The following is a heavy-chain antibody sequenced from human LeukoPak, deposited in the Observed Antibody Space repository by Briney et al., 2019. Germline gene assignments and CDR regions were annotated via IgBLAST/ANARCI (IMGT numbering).Heavy chain of an antibody. D-gene: IGHD1-1*01. CDR3: ARLEAY. CDR2: INHSGST. Sequence: KPSETLSLTCAVYGGSFSGYYWSWIRQPPGKGLEWIGEINHSGSTNYNPSLKSRVTMSIDTSKNQFSLKLSSVTAADTAVYYCARLEAYWGQGTLVTVSS. CDR1: GGSFSGYY. J-gene: IGHJ4*02. V-gene: IGHV4-34*01.